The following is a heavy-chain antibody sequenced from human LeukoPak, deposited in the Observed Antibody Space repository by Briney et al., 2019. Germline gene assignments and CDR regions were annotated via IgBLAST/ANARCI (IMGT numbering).Heavy chain of an antibody. CDR3: ARGPIWYGVWFDP. Sequence: SETLSLTCAVYGGSFSGYYWSWIRQPPGKGLEWNGEINHSGSTNYNPSLKSRVTISVDTSKNQFSLKLSSVTAADTAVYYCARGPIWYGVWFDPWGQGTLVTVSS. CDR2: INHSGST. D-gene: IGHD3-10*01. J-gene: IGHJ5*02. V-gene: IGHV4-34*01. CDR1: GGSFSGYY.